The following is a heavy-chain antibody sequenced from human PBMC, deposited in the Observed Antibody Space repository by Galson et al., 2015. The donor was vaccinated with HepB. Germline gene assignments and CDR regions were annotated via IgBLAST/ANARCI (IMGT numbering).Heavy chain of an antibody. CDR3: AAGYSSGRTFDY. CDR2: ISYDGSNK. V-gene: IGHV3-30*03. J-gene: IGHJ4*02. CDR1: GFTFSSYG. D-gene: IGHD6-19*01. Sequence: SLRLSCAASGFTFSSYGMHWVRQAPGKGLEWVAVISYDGSNKYYADSVKGRFTISRDNSKNTLYLQMNSLRAEDTAVYYCAAGYSSGRTFDYWGQGGLVTVSS.